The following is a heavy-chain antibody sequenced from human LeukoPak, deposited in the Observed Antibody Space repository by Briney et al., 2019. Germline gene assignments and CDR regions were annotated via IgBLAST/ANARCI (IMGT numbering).Heavy chain of an antibody. Sequence: PGGSLRLSCAASGFTFSSYAMSWVRQAPGKGLEWVSAISGSGGSTYYADSVKGRFTISRDNSKNTLYLQMNSLRAEDTAVYYCAKGSVVVPADYYYYYMDVWGKGTTVTVSS. D-gene: IGHD2-2*01. CDR2: ISGSGGST. CDR1: GFTFSSYA. J-gene: IGHJ6*03. V-gene: IGHV3-23*01. CDR3: AKGSVVVPADYYYYYMDV.